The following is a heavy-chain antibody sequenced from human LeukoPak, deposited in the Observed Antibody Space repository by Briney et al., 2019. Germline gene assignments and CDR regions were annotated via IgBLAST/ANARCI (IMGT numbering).Heavy chain of an antibody. V-gene: IGHV3-30-3*01. Sequence: GGSLRHSCAASGFTFSSYAMHWVRQAPGKGLEWVAVISYDGSNKYYADSVKGRFTISRDNSKNTLYLQMNSLRAEDTAVYYCASIGMATIEFDYWGQGTLVTVSS. J-gene: IGHJ4*02. CDR1: GFTFSSYA. CDR3: ASIGMATIEFDY. CDR2: ISYDGSNK. D-gene: IGHD5-24*01.